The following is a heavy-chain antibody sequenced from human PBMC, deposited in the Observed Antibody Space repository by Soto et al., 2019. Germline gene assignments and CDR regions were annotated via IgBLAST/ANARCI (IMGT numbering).Heavy chain of an antibody. CDR3: ARDPYCGGDCSNDY. D-gene: IGHD2-21*02. CDR2: IWYDGSNK. CDR1: GFTFSSYG. Sequence: ESGGGVVQPGRSLRLSCAASGFTFSSYGMHWVRQAPGKGLEWVAVIWYDGSNKYYADYVKGRFTISRDNSKNTLYLQMNSLRAEDTAVYYCARDPYCGGDCSNDYWGQRTMVTVSS. J-gene: IGHJ4*02. V-gene: IGHV3-33*01.